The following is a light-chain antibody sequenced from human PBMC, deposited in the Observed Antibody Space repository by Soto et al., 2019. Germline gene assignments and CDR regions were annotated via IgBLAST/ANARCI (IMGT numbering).Light chain of an antibody. Sequence: EVVMTQSPATLYVSPGERATLSCRASQSVGSYLAWYQQKPGQAPRLLIYGASTRAAGISPRFSGGGSGTEFTLTISSLQSEDFAVYYCQQYHNWPQTFGQGTKVGIK. CDR3: QQYHNWPQT. V-gene: IGKV3-15*01. CDR1: QSVGSY. CDR2: GAS. J-gene: IGKJ1*01.